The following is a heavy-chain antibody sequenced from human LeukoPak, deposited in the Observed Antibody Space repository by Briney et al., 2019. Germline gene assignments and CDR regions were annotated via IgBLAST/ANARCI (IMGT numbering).Heavy chain of an antibody. V-gene: IGHV3-15*01. CDR3: TTDPLVVLDY. D-gene: IGHD3-22*01. Sequence: GGPLRLPCAASGFPFRNAWMSGVGQAPGRGRDGVGRIKSKTDGGTTDYAPPVKGRFTISRDDSKNTLYLQMNSLKTEDTAVYYCTTDPLVVLDYWGQGTLVTVSS. J-gene: IGHJ4*02. CDR2: IKSKTDGGTT. CDR1: GFPFRNAW.